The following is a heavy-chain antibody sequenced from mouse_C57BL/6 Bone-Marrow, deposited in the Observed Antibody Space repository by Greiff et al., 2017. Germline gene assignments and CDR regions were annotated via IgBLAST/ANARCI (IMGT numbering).Heavy chain of an antibody. CDR2: ISYSGST. CDR1: GYSITSDY. D-gene: IGHD1-1*01. CDR3: ARFGYYAGSRYDNFDY. V-gene: IGHV3-8*01. J-gene: IGHJ2*01. Sequence: DVQLQESGPGLAKPSQTLSLTCSVTGYSITSDYWNWIRKFPGNKLEYIGDISYSGSTYYNPSHNSRISITTDTSKNPYFLQLNSVTTDNTATNYCARFGYYAGSRYDNFDYWGQGTTLTVSS.